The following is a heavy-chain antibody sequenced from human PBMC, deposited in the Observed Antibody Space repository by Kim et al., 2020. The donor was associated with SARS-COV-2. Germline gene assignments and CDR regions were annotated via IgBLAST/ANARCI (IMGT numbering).Heavy chain of an antibody. J-gene: IGHJ4*02. V-gene: IGHV3-48*02. D-gene: IGHD1-26*01. CDR2: ISPSGSAK. CDR1: GFTFSAYH. Sequence: GGSLRLSCAASGFTFSAYHMDWVRQAPGKGLEWLSYISPSGSAKKYAVSVEGRFTISRDNAQNSLLLQMNSLRDEDTAVYYCVTERGGYGGAGQPFDYWGQGTPVTVSS. CDR3: VTERGGYGGAGQPFDY.